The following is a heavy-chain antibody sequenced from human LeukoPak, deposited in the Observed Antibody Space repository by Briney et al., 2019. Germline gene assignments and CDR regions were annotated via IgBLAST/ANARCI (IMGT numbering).Heavy chain of an antibody. J-gene: IGHJ4*02. D-gene: IGHD1-7*01. CDR3: ARGGNYPFDY. V-gene: IGHV3-48*01. CDR2: IDRNSATI. CDR1: GFTFSTSS. Sequence: PGGSLRLSCVDSGFTFSTSSMSWVRQAPGKGLEWVSYIDRNSATIYYADSVRGRFTISRDNAENSLHLQMNSLRAEDTAVYYCARGGNYPFDYWGQGTLVTVSS.